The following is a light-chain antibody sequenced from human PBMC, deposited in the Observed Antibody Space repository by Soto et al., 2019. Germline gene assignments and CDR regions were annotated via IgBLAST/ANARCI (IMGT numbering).Light chain of an antibody. V-gene: IGKV1-5*01. Sequence: DVQMTQSPCTLSASVGGTVTGTCRASQSVSGWLAWYQQKPGEAPKLLIYDASALPRGVPSRFSGSGSGTKFTLTISSLQPEDFATYHCQQLGNYPLTFGGGTKVDIK. CDR1: QSVSGW. CDR2: DAS. J-gene: IGKJ4*01. CDR3: QQLGNYPLT.